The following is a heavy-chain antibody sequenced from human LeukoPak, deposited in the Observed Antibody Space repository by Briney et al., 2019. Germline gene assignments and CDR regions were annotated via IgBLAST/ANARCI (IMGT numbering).Heavy chain of an antibody. J-gene: IGHJ5*02. Sequence: GASLKVSCKASGYTFTGYYMHWVRQAPGQGLEWMGWINPNSGGTNYAQKFQGRVTMTRDTSISTAYRELSRLRSDDTAVYYCARDESGGAGFDPWGQGTLVTVSS. D-gene: IGHD1-26*01. CDR1: GYTFTGYY. CDR3: ARDESGGAGFDP. CDR2: INPNSGGT. V-gene: IGHV1-2*02.